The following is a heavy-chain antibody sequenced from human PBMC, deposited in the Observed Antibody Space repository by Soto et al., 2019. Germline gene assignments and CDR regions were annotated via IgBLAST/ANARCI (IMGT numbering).Heavy chain of an antibody. CDR1: GYTFTGYA. D-gene: IGHD6-19*01. CDR2: INAGNGNT. V-gene: IGHV1-3*05. CDR3: ARAVAVPVDFDY. J-gene: IGHJ4*02. Sequence: VQLVQSGAEEKKPGASVKVSCKASGYTFTGYAMHWVRQAPGQRLEWMGWINAGNGNTKYSQKFQGRVTITRDTSASTAYMELSSLRSEDTAVYYCARAVAVPVDFDYWGQGTLVTVSS.